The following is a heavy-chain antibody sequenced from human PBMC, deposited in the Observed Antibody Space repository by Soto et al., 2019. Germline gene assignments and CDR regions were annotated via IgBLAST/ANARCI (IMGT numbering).Heavy chain of an antibody. J-gene: IGHJ4*02. CDR1: GFSLGDHY. Sequence: QVLLVESGGDLVKPGGSLRLSCAASGFSLGDHYMAWVRQAPGKGLEWLSYISPSGNTVYYADSVTGRFVVTRDNAKNSLYLQMRTVRADDTAVYFCARELLNDYIWGSLGYWGQGTLVSVSS. CDR2: ISPSGNTV. CDR3: ARELLNDYIWGSLGY. D-gene: IGHD3-16*01. V-gene: IGHV3-11*01.